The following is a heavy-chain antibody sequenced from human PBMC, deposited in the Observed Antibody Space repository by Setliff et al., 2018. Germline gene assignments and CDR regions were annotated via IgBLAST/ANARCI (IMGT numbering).Heavy chain of an antibody. CDR3: ARGRHPPWSGYPYYYMDV. CDR1: GGTFSSYA. V-gene: IGHV1-69*06. J-gene: IGHJ6*03. Sequence: GASVKVSCKASGGTFSSYAISWVRQAPGQGLEWMGRIIPIFGTANYAQKFQGRATIAADKSTSTAYMELSSLRSEDTAVYYCARGRHPPWSGYPYYYMDVWGKGTTVTVSS. D-gene: IGHD3-3*01. CDR2: IIPIFGTA.